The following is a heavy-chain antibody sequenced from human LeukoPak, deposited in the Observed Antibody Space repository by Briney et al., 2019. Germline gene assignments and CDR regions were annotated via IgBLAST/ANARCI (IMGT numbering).Heavy chain of an antibody. D-gene: IGHD2-15*01. J-gene: IGHJ3*02. CDR1: GGTFSSYA. CDR2: IIPILGIA. Sequence: SVKVSCKASGGTFSSYAISWVRQAPGQGLEWMGRIIPILGIANYAQKFQGRVTITADKSTSTAYMELSSLRSEDTAVYYCARAYCSGGSCLDAFDIWGQGTMVTVSS. V-gene: IGHV1-69*04. CDR3: ARAYCSGGSCLDAFDI.